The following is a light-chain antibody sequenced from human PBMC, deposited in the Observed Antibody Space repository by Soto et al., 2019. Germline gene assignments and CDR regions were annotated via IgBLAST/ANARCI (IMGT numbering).Light chain of an antibody. J-gene: IGKJ2*01. CDR1: PSTDRW. CDR3: QHYYGYSRT. V-gene: IGKV1-5*03. Sequence: DIQLPHSPSTLSASVGARATITGRASPSTDRWLDWYQQKPGKAPKHLIYKASNLESGVPSRFSGSGSGTEFTLTISSLQPDDSATYYCQHYYGYSRTFGQGTKLEIK. CDR2: KAS.